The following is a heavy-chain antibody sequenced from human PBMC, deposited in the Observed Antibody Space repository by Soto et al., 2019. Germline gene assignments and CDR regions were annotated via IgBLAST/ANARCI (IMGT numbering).Heavy chain of an antibody. CDR2: IIPIFGTA. Sequence: QVQLVQSGAEVKKPGSSVKVSCKASGGTFSSYAISWVRQAPGQGLEWMGGIIPIFGTANYAQKFQGRVTITADESTSTAYMELSSLRSEDTAVYYCARDRSPYIVVVVAAGVDGFDYWGQGTLVTVSS. D-gene: IGHD2-15*01. J-gene: IGHJ4*02. CDR3: ARDRSPYIVVVVAAGVDGFDY. CDR1: GGTFSSYA. V-gene: IGHV1-69*12.